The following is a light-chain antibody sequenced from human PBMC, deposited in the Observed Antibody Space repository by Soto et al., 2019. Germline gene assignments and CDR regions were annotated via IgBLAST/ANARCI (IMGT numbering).Light chain of an antibody. CDR1: QGIRDD. CDR3: QQYNSYSWT. CDR2: SAS. J-gene: IGKJ1*01. V-gene: IGKV1-6*01. Sequence: AIQMTQSPSSLSASVGDRVTITCRASQGIRDDLGWYQQKPGKAPKLLIYSASSLQSGVPSRFSGSGSGTDFTLTISSLQPEDFATYYCQQYNSYSWTFGQGTKVDIK.